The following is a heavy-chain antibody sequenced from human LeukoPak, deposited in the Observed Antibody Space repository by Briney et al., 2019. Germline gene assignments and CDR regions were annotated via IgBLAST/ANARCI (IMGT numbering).Heavy chain of an antibody. CDR3: AKSEVSGITMVRGVYH. D-gene: IGHD3-10*01. Sequence: GTSLRLSCAASGFTFSSYGMHWVRQAPGKGLEWVAVISYDGSNKYYADSVKGRFTISRDNSKDTLYLQMNSLRAEDTAVYYCAKSEVSGITMVRGVYHWGQGTLVTVSS. J-gene: IGHJ5*02. V-gene: IGHV3-30*18. CDR1: GFTFSSYG. CDR2: ISYDGSNK.